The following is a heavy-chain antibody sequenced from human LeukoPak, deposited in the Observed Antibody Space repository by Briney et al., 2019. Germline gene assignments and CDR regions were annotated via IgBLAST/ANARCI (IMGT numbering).Heavy chain of an antibody. CDR1: GGSISSYY. CDR2: IYYSGST. CDR3: ARAIVGYCSGGRCYRRFDP. J-gene: IGHJ5*02. D-gene: IGHD2-15*01. Sequence: SETLSLTCTVSGGSISSYYWSWIRQPPGKGLEWIGYIYYSGSTNYNPSLKSRVTISVDTSKNQFSLKLSSVTAADTAVYYCARAIVGYCSGGRCYRRFDPWGQGTLVTVSS. V-gene: IGHV4-59*08.